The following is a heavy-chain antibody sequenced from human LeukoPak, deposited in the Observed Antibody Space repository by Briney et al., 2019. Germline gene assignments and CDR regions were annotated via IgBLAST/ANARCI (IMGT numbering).Heavy chain of an antibody. Sequence: ASVKVSCKASGYTFNGHYMHWVRQAPAHGLEWMGRINPNSGGADSAQKFQGRVTLTIDTSINTAYMELSSLRSDDTAVYYCARDRRGYSGYDMNWGQGTLVTVSS. V-gene: IGHV1-2*06. J-gene: IGHJ4*02. CDR2: INPNSGGA. CDR3: ARDRRGYSGYDMN. D-gene: IGHD5-12*01. CDR1: GYTFNGHY.